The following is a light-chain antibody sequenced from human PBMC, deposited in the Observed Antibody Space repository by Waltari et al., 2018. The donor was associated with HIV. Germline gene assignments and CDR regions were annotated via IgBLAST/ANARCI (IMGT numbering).Light chain of an antibody. Sequence: QSVLTQPPSVSGTPGQRVTISCSGSSSNIGSNSVYWYQQLPGTAPKLLIYRNNQRPSGVPDRFSVSKSGTSVSLAISGLRSEDEADYHCGAWDDSLSGWVFGGGTKLTVL. CDR1: SSNIGSNS. CDR2: RNN. CDR3: GAWDDSLSGWV. V-gene: IGLV1-47*01. J-gene: IGLJ3*02.